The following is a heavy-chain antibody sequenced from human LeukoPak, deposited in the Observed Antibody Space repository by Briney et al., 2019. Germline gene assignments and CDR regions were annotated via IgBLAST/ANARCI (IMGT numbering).Heavy chain of an antibody. J-gene: IGHJ4*02. CDR2: IYYSGST. CDR1: GGSISDTSYY. D-gene: IGHD2-2*01. CDR3: ARGRYGRHCSSTSCYGLPYYFDY. Sequence: SETLSLTCSVSGGSISDTSYYWSWIRQHSGKGLEWIGYIYYSGSTYYNPSLKSRVTISVDTSKNQFSLKLSSVTAADTAVYYCARGRYGRHCSSTSCYGLPYYFDYWGQGTLVTVSS. V-gene: IGHV4-31*03.